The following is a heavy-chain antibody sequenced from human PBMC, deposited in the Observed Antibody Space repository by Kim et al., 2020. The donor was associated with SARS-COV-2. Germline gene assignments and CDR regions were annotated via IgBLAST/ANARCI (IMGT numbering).Heavy chain of an antibody. CDR3: TTPGSSGYYYHDAFDI. J-gene: IGHJ3*02. CDR1: GFIFSNAW. V-gene: IGHV3-15*01. CDR2: IKSKTDGGTT. Sequence: GGSLRLSCAASGFIFSNAWMSWVRQAPGKGLEWVGRIKSKTDGGTTDYAAPVKGRFTISRDDSKNTLYLQMNSLKTEDTAVYYCTTPGSSGYYYHDAFDIWGQGTMVTVSS. D-gene: IGHD3-22*01.